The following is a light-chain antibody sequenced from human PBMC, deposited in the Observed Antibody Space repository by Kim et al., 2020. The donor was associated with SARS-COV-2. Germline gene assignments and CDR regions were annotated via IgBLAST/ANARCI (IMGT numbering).Light chain of an antibody. Sequence: QSALTQPASVSGSPGQSITISCTGTSSDVGGYNLVSWYQQHPGKAPRLMIYEDTKRPSGVSNRFSGSKSGNTASLIISGLQAEDEADYYCCSYAGSSTFVVFGGGTKLTVL. CDR3: CSYAGSSTFVV. V-gene: IGLV2-23*01. CDR2: EDT. J-gene: IGLJ2*01. CDR1: SSDVGGYNL.